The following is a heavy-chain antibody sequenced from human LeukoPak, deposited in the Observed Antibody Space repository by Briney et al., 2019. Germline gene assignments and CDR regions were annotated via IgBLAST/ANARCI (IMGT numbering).Heavy chain of an antibody. J-gene: IGHJ4*02. CDR3: AGGRNPRRLDY. Sequence: PGWSLRLSCAASGFTFSSYAMSLVRQAPGKGLEWVSGISGSGGSTYYADSVKGRFTISRDNSKNTLYLQMNSLRAEDTAVYYCAGGRNPRRLDYWGQGTLVTVSS. V-gene: IGHV3-23*01. D-gene: IGHD2-15*01. CDR2: ISGSGGST. CDR1: GFTFSSYA.